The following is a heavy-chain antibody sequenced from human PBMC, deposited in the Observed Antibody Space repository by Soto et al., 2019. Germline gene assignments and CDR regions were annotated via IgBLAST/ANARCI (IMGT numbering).Heavy chain of an antibody. V-gene: IGHV3-11*01. CDR1: GFAFSDFY. CDR2: ISGGGTTV. Sequence: QVQLVESGGGLVKPGGSRRLSCAASGFAFSDFYMSWTRQAPGKGLEWISYISGGGTTVFYADSVKGRFTISRDNAQKSLYLQMDSLTSEDTAIYYCARDREPSVYHGMAVWGQGTTVTVSS. J-gene: IGHJ6*02. CDR3: ARDREPSVYHGMAV.